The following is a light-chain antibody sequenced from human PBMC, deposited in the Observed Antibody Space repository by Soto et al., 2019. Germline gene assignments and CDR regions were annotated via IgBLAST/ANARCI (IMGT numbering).Light chain of an antibody. J-gene: IGKJ1*01. CDR1: QSISSNS. V-gene: IGKV3-20*01. CDR3: QQYGSSLWT. CDR2: AAS. Sequence: ETVLTQSPGTLSLSPGERATLSCRASQSISSNSLAWYQQKPGQAPRLLIYAASSRATGIPDRFSGSWSGTDFTLIISRLEPEDFAVYYCQQYGSSLWTFGQGTKVDIK.